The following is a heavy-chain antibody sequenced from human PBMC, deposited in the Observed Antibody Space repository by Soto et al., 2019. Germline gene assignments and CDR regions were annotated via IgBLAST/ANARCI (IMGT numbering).Heavy chain of an antibody. Sequence: EVQLVESGGGLVQPGRSLRLSCAASGFTLGDYDMHWVRQAPGKGLEWVSGISWNSGSIDYADAVKGRLTISRENAKNSLYLQKNSLRAEDTVFLYCGEGKGVLLWFGELGIDYWGQGTLVTVSS. J-gene: IGHJ4*02. V-gene: IGHV3-9*01. CDR3: GEGKGVLLWFGELGIDY. D-gene: IGHD3-10*01. CDR2: ISWNSGSI. CDR1: GFTLGDYD.